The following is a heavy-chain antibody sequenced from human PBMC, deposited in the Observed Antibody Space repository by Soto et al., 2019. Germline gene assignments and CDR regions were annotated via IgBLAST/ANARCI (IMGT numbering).Heavy chain of an antibody. D-gene: IGHD2-15*01. V-gene: IGHV1-69*04. CDR3: ARDRGYCSGGSCYSSDFDL. Sequence: SVKVSCKASGGTFSSYTISWVRQAPGQGLEWMGRIIPILGIANYAQKFQGRVTITADKSTSTAYMELSSLRSEDTAVYYCARDRGYCSGGSCYSSDFDLWGRGTLVTVSS. CDR1: GGTFSSYT. CDR2: IIPILGIA. J-gene: IGHJ2*01.